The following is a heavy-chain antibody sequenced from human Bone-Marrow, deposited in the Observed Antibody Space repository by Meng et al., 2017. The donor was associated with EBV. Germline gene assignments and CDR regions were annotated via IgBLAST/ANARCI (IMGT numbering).Heavy chain of an antibody. V-gene: IGHV4-30-4*01. CDR1: GGSISSGGYY. J-gene: IGHJ4*02. CDR2: IYYSGST. CDR3: ARAPYAGPDY. Sequence: VTPHESGPALVKPSQPLSLTCAVAGGSISSGGYYWSWIRQPPGKGLEWIGYIYYSGSTYYNPSLKSRVTISVDTSKNQFSLKLSSVTAADTAVYYCARAPYAGPDYWGQGTLVTVSS. D-gene: IGHD2-2*01.